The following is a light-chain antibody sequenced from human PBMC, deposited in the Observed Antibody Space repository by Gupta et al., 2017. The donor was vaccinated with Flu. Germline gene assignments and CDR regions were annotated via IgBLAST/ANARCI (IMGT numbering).Light chain of an antibody. Sequence: PSSLSASVGDRVTITCRASQSISSYLNWYQQKPGKAPKLLIYAASSLQSGVPSRFSGSGSGTDFTLTISSLQPEDFATYYCQQSYSTSRTFGPGTKLEIK. CDR3: QQSYSTSRT. V-gene: IGKV1-39*01. CDR2: AAS. J-gene: IGKJ2*02. CDR1: QSISSY.